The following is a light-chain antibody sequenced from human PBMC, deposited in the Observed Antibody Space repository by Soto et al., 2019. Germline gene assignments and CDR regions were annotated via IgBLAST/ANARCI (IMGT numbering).Light chain of an antibody. CDR3: SSYAGDNNLVI. CDR1: SSDVGGYNY. V-gene: IGLV2-8*01. Sequence: QSALTQPPSASGSPGQSVTISCTGTSSDVGGYNYVSWYQQHPGKVPKLMISEVSKRPSGVPDRFSGSKSSNTASLTVSGLQAEDEADYYCSSYAGDNNLVIFGGGTKLTVL. J-gene: IGLJ2*01. CDR2: EVS.